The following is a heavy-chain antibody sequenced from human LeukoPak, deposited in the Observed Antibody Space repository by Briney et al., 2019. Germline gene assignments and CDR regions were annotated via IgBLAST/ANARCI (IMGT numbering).Heavy chain of an antibody. CDR2: INHSGST. D-gene: IGHD1-1*01. CDR3: ARGLVSWNDIYFDY. J-gene: IGHJ4*02. Sequence: PSETLSLTCAVYGGSFSGYYWSWIRQPPGKGLEWIGEINHSGSTNYNPSLKSRVTISVDTSKNQFSLKLSSVTAADTVVYYCARGLVSWNDIYFDYWGQGTLVTVSS. V-gene: IGHV4-34*01. CDR1: GGSFSGYY.